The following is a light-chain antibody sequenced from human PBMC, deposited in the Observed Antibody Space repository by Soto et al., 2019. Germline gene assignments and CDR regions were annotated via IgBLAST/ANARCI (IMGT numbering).Light chain of an antibody. CDR3: QVWDSSSDHPLV. CDR1: NIGSKC. CDR2: DDS. J-gene: IGLJ1*01. V-gene: IGLV3-21*02. Sequence: SYELTQQPSVTVAPGQTARITCGGNNIGSKCLHWYQQKPGQAPVLVVYDDSDRPSRIPERFSGSNSGNTATLTISRVEAGDEADYYCQVWDSSSDHPLVFGTGTKLTVL.